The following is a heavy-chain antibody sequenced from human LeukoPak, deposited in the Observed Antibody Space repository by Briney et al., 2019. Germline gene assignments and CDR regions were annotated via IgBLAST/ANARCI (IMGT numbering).Heavy chain of an antibody. CDR2: ISGSGGST. CDR1: GFTFSTYS. CDR3: AKCLEWLSFDY. J-gene: IGHJ4*02. Sequence: GGSLRLSCAASGFTFSTYSMNWVRQAPGKGLEWVSAISGSGGSTYYADSVKGRFTISRDNSKNTLYLQMNSLRAEDTAVYYCAKCLEWLSFDYWGQGTLVTVSS. D-gene: IGHD3-3*01. V-gene: IGHV3-23*01.